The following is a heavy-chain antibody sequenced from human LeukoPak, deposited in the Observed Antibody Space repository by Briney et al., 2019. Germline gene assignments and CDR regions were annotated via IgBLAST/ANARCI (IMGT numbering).Heavy chain of an antibody. V-gene: IGHV4-59*08. Sequence: SETLSLTCTVSGGSISSYYWSWIRQPPGKGLEWIAYISDIGSTNYNPSLKSRVTISLDTSKNQFPLKLSSVTAADTAVYYCAGHHPRNTVDFWGQGTLVTVSS. CDR2: ISDIGST. CDR3: AGHHPRNTVDF. D-gene: IGHD2-8*02. J-gene: IGHJ4*02. CDR1: GGSISSYY.